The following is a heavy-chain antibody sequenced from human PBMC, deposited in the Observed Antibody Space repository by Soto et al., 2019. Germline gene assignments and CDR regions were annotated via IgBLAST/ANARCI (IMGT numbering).Heavy chain of an antibody. CDR1: GGSVSSGDSY. V-gene: IGHV4-4*02. CDR2: IYHSGST. Sequence: SETLSLICTVAGGSVSSGDSYWSWVRQPPGKGLEWIGEIYHSGSTNYNPSLKSRVTISVDKSKNQFSLKLSSVTAADTAVYYCARVSGSYYYGMDVWGQGTTVTVSS. D-gene: IGHD1-26*01. J-gene: IGHJ6*02. CDR3: ARVSGSYYYGMDV.